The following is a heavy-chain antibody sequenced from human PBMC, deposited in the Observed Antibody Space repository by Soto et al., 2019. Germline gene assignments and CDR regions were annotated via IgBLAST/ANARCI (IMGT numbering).Heavy chain of an antibody. V-gene: IGHV1-69*05. Sequence: QVQLVQSGAEVKKPGSSVKVSCKASGGTFSNCPISWVRQAPGQGLEWMGGIIPIFGTVNYAQKFQGRVTXPXXXSXXTAYMELSSLRSEDTAVYYCARGNHRWLQLWYFDLWGRGTLVTVSS. D-gene: IGHD5-12*01. CDR1: GGTFSNCP. J-gene: IGHJ2*01. CDR2: IIPIFGTV. CDR3: ARGNHRWLQLWYFDL.